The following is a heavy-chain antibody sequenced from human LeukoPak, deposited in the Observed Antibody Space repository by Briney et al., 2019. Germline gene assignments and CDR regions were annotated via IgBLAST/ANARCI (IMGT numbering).Heavy chain of an antibody. D-gene: IGHD2-15*01. CDR3: GRGYCSGGCCHLHWFDP. J-gene: IGHJ5*02. V-gene: IGHV4-34*01. CDR2: INHSGST. CDR1: GGSFSGYY. Sequence: SETLSLTCAVYGGSFSGYYWSWIRQPPGKGLEWIGEINHSGSTNYNPSLKSRVTISVDTSQNQFSLKLSSVTAADAAVYYGGRGYCSGGCCHLHWFDPWGQGTLVTVSS.